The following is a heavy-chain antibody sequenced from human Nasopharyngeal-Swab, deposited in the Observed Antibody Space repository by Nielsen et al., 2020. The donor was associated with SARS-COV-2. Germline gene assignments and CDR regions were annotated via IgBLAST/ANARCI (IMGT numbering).Heavy chain of an antibody. V-gene: IGHV4-39*07. Sequence: SETLSLTCTVSGGSISSSSYYWGWLRQPPGKGLEWIGSIYYSGSTYYNPSLKSRVTISVDTSKNQFSLKLSSVTAADTAVYYCARVATIFGVVTPGYYYYYGMDVWGQGTTVTVSS. CDR1: GGSISSSSYY. CDR2: IYYSGST. J-gene: IGHJ6*02. D-gene: IGHD3-3*01. CDR3: ARVATIFGVVTPGYYYYYGMDV.